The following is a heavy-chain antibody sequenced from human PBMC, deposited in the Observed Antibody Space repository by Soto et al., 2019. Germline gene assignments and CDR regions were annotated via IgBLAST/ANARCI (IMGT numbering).Heavy chain of an antibody. V-gene: IGHV1-18*01. CDR2: ISPYNGNT. J-gene: IGHJ5*02. Sequence: GASVKVSCKASGYTFTSYGISWVRQPPGQGLEWMGWISPYNGNTSYAQKLPGRVTMTTDTSTSTAYMELRSLRSDDTAVYYCARDQEQYYDFWSGCSPGFDPWGQGTLVTVSS. D-gene: IGHD3-3*01. CDR1: GYTFTSYG. CDR3: ARDQEQYYDFWSGCSPGFDP.